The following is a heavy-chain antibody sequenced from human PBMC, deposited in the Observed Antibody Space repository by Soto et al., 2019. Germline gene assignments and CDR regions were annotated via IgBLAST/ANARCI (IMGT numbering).Heavy chain of an antibody. J-gene: IGHJ4*02. CDR1: GFTFSSYA. D-gene: IGHD6-13*01. Sequence: GGSLRLSCAASGFTFSSYAMGWVRQAPGKGLEWVSAISGSGGSTYYADSVKGRFTISRDNSKNTLYLQMNSLRAEDTAVYYCAKALPIAAAGTSYFDYWGQGTLVTVSS. V-gene: IGHV3-23*01. CDR3: AKALPIAAAGTSYFDY. CDR2: ISGSGGST.